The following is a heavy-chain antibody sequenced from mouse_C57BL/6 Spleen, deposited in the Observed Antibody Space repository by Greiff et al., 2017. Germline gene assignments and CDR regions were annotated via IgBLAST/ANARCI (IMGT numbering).Heavy chain of an antibody. D-gene: IGHD1-1*01. CDR1: GYTFTDYE. V-gene: IGHV1-15*01. J-gene: IGHJ2*01. CDR2: IDPETGGT. Sequence: QVQLQQSGAELVRPGASVTLSCKASGYTFTDYEMHWVKQTPVHGLEWIGAIDPETGGTAYNQKFKGKAILTADKSSSTAYMELRSLTSEDSAVSYCTGAPLLITTVVASYYFDYWGQGTTLTVSS. CDR3: TGAPLLITTVVASYYFDY.